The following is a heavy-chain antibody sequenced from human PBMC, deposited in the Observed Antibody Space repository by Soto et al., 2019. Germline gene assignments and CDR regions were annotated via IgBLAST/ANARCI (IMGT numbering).Heavy chain of an antibody. Sequence: EVRLLESGGGLVQPGGSLRLSCAASGFTFSSYAMSWVRQAPGKGLEWVSAISGSGGSTYYADSVKGRFTISRDNSKNTLYLQMNSLRAEDTAVYYCSKSLRPGLGFDYWGQGTLVTVSS. D-gene: IGHD3-10*01. CDR1: GFTFSSYA. CDR3: SKSLRPGLGFDY. CDR2: ISGSGGST. J-gene: IGHJ4*02. V-gene: IGHV3-23*01.